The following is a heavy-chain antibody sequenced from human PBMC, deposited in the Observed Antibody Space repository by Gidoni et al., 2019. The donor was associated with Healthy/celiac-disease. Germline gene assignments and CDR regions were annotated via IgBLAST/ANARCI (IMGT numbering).Heavy chain of an antibody. Sequence: EVQLVESGGGLVKPGGSLRLSCAASGFTFSSYSMNWVRQAPGKGLEWVSSISSSSSYIYYADSVKGRFTISRDNAKNSLYLQMNSLRAEDTAVYYCARANRMGELLWAYYYGMDVWGQGTTVTVSS. V-gene: IGHV3-21*01. J-gene: IGHJ6*02. D-gene: IGHD1-26*01. CDR3: ARANRMGELLWAYYYGMDV. CDR1: GFTFSSYS. CDR2: ISSSSSYI.